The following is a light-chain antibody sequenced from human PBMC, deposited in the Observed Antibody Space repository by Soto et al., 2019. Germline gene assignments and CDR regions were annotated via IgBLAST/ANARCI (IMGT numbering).Light chain of an antibody. CDR2: DAS. CDR1: QSISRS. J-gene: IGKJ3*01. Sequence: DIQMTQSPSTLSASVGDRVTITCRASQSISRSLAWYQQKSGKAPKLPIYDASSLESGVPSRFSGSGFGTEFTLPISGLQPDDFATYYCQQYQSYFLTFGPGTTVDMK. CDR3: QQYQSYFLT. V-gene: IGKV1-5*01.